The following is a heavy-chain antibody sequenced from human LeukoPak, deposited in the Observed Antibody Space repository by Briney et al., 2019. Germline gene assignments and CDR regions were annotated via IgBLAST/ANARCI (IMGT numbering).Heavy chain of an antibody. CDR1: GFTFGSYI. D-gene: IGHD3-10*01. J-gene: IGHJ4*02. Sequence: GGSLRLSCAASGFTFGSYIMNWVRQAPGKGLEWVSYISSGSNTIYYADSVKGRFTISRDNAKNSLYLQMSSLRDEDTAVYYCARGEEFWGQGTLVTVSS. V-gene: IGHV3-48*02. CDR2: ISSGSNTI. CDR3: ARGEEF.